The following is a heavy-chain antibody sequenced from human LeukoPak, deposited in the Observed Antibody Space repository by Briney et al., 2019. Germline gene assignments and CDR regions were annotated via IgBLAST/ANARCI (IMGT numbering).Heavy chain of an antibody. J-gene: IGHJ4*02. CDR3: ARDDSGSSPGY. Sequence: GGSLRLSCAASGFTFSSYAMNWVRQAPGKGLEWVSAISGGGGTTYYADSVKGRFTISRDNAKNSLYLQMNSLRAEDTAVYYCARDDSGSSPGYWGQGTLVTVSS. CDR1: GFTFSSYA. V-gene: IGHV3-23*01. D-gene: IGHD1-26*01. CDR2: ISGGGGTT.